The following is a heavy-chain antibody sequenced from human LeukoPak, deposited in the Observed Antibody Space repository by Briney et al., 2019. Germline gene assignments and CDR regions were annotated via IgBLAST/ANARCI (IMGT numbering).Heavy chain of an antibody. V-gene: IGHV1-3*04. CDR3: ARDYYDSSALRLDY. CDR1: GYTFTSYA. CDR2: INTGNGNT. D-gene: IGHD3-22*01. J-gene: IGHJ4*02. Sequence: ASVKVSCKASGYTFTSYALHWVRQAPGQRLEWMGWINTGNGNTKYSQKFQGRVTITRVTSASTAYMELSSLRSEDTAVYYCARDYYDSSALRLDYWGQGTLVTVSS.